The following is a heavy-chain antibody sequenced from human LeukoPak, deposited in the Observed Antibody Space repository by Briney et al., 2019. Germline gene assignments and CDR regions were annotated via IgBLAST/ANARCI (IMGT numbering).Heavy chain of an antibody. CDR1: GFTFSSYG. CDR3: AKDSSGWYPNSDY. V-gene: IGHV3-33*06. D-gene: IGHD6-19*01. CDR2: IWYDGSNK. J-gene: IGHJ4*02. Sequence: GGSLRLSCAASGFTFSSYGMHWVRQAPGKGLEWVAVIWYDGSNKYYADSVKGRFTISRDNSKNTLYLQMNSLRAEDTAVYYCAKDSSGWYPNSDYWGQGTLVTVSS.